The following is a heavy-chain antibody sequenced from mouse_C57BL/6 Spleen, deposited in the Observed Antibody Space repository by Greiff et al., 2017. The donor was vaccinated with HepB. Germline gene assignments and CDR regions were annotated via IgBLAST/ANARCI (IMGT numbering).Heavy chain of an antibody. CDR3: ARGDYGSSYVNAMDY. D-gene: IGHD1-1*01. J-gene: IGHJ4*01. CDR2: ISYDGSN. CDR1: GYSITSGYY. V-gene: IGHV3-6*01. Sequence: EVQLQESGPGLVKPSQSLSLTCSVTGYSITSGYYWNWIRQFPGNKLEWMGYISYDGSNNYNPSLKNRISITRDTSKNQFFLKLNSVTTEDTATYYCARGDYGSSYVNAMDYWGQGTSVTVSS.